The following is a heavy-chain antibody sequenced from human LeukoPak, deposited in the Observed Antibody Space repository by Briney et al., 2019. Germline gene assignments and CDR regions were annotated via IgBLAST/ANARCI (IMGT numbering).Heavy chain of an antibody. J-gene: IGHJ4*02. CDR3: ARSPSYDFWSGYLHFDY. CDR2: IYPGDSDT. Sequence: GESLKISCKGSGYSFTSYWIGWVRQMPGKGLEWMGIIYPGDSDTRYSPSFQGQVTISADKSISTAYLQWSSLKASDTAMYHCARSPSYDFWSGYLHFDYWGQGTLVTVSS. V-gene: IGHV5-51*01. CDR1: GYSFTSYW. D-gene: IGHD3-3*01.